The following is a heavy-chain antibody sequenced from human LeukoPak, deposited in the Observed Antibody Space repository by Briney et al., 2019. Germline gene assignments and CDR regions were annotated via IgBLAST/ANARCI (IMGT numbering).Heavy chain of an antibody. Sequence: GGSLRLSCAASGFTFSSYGMHWVRQAPGKGLEWVAFIRYDVSNKYYADSVKGRFTISRDNSKNTLYLQMNSLRAEDTAVYYCAKDWDPDTAMAEYYFDYWGQGTLVTVSS. J-gene: IGHJ4*02. V-gene: IGHV3-30*02. CDR3: AKDWDPDTAMAEYYFDY. CDR2: IRYDVSNK. CDR1: GFTFSSYG. D-gene: IGHD5-18*01.